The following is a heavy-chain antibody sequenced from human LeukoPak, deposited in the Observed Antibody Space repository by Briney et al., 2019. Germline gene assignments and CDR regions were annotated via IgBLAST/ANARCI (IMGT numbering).Heavy chain of an antibody. Sequence: ASVKVSCKASGYTFTSYDINWVRQATGQGLEWMGWMNPNSGNTGYAQKFQGRVTMTRDTSISTAYMELSSLISDDTAIYYWVCGGAFDIWGQGTMVTVSS. CDR2: MNPNSGNT. CDR3: VCGGAFDI. V-gene: IGHV1-8*01. J-gene: IGHJ3*02. CDR1: GYTFTSYD.